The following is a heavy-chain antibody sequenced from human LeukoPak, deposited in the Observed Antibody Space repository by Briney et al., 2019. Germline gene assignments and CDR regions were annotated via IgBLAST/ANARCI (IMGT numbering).Heavy chain of an antibody. Sequence: PGGSLRLSCAASGFTFSSYWMHWVRQAPGKGLVWVSRINSDGSSTSYADSVKGRFTIPRDNAKNTLYLQMNSLRAEDTAVYYCARERNYYDSSGYYWPDWFDPWGQGTLVTVSS. V-gene: IGHV3-74*01. D-gene: IGHD3-22*01. CDR1: GFTFSSYW. CDR3: ARERNYYDSSGYYWPDWFDP. CDR2: INSDGSST. J-gene: IGHJ5*02.